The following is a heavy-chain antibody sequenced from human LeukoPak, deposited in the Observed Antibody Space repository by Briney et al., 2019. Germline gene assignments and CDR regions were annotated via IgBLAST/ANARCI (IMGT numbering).Heavy chain of an antibody. CDR1: GYTFTSCA. CDR3: ASLAYCGGDCHAYFDY. D-gene: IGHD2-21*02. J-gene: IGHJ4*02. CDR2: INTNTGNP. Sequence: ASVKVSCKASGYTFTSCAMNWVRQAPGQGLEWMGWINTNTGNPTYAQGFTGRFVFSLDTSVSTAYLQISSLKAEDTAVYYCASLAYCGGDCHAYFDYWGQGTLVTVSS. V-gene: IGHV7-4-1*02.